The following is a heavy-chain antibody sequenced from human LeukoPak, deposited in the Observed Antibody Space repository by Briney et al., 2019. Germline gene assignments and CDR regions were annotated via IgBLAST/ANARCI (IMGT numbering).Heavy chain of an antibody. V-gene: IGHV3-23*01. CDR1: GFTFSSYA. CDR3: AKDGEASYEVYYYYMDV. J-gene: IGHJ6*03. CDR2: ITGSAGST. Sequence: GGSLRLSCTASGFTFSSYAMTWVRQAPGKGLEWVSAITGSAGSTFYADSVKGRFTISRDNSKNTLYLQMNSLRAEDSAVYYCAKDGEASYEVYYYYMDVWGKGTTVTVSS. D-gene: IGHD5-18*01.